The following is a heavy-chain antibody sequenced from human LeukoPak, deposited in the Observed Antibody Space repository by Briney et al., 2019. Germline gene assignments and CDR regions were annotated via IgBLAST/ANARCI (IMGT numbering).Heavy chain of an antibody. CDR2: INHSGST. Sequence: SETLSLTCAVYGGSFSGYYWSWIRQPPGKGLEWIGEINHSGSTNYNPSLKSRVTISVDTSKNQFSLKLSSVTAADTAVYYCASLKGCSSTSCYMMRNYYYYGMDVWGQGTTVTVSS. CDR1: GGSFSGYY. D-gene: IGHD2-2*02. V-gene: IGHV4-34*01. CDR3: ASLKGCSSTSCYMMRNYYYYGMDV. J-gene: IGHJ6*02.